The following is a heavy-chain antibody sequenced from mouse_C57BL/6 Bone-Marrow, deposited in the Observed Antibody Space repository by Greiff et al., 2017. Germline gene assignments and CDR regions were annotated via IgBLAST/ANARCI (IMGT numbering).Heavy chain of an antibody. CDR3: AKKGYRNYYWYFDV. CDR2: IYPGSGST. V-gene: IGHV1-55*01. CDR1: GYTFTSYW. Sequence: VQLQQPGAELVKPGASVKMSCKASGYTFTSYWITWVKQRPGQGLEWIGDIYPGSGSTNYNEKFKSKATLTVDTSSSTAYMQLSSLTSEVSAVYYCAKKGYRNYYWYFDVWGKGTTVTVSS. J-gene: IGHJ1*03. D-gene: IGHD2-5*01.